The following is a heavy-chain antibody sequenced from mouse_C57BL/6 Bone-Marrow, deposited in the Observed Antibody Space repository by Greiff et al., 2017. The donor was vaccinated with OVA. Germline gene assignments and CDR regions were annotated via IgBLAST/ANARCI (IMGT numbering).Heavy chain of an antibody. CDR1: GYTFTDYY. J-gene: IGHJ1*03. CDR3: ARGTYYGSSYEYFDV. Sequence: EVQLQQSGPVLVKPGASVKMSCKASGYTFTDYYMNWVKQSHGKSLEWIGVINPYNGGTSYNQKFKGKATLTVDKSSSTAYMELNSLTSEDSAVYYCARGTYYGSSYEYFDVWGTGTTVTVSS. V-gene: IGHV1-19*01. D-gene: IGHD1-1*01. CDR2: INPYNGGT.